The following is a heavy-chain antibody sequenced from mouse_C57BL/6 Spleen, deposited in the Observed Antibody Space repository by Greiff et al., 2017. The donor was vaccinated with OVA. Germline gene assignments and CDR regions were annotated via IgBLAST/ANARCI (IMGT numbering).Heavy chain of an antibody. Sequence: QVQLQQPGAELVMPGASVKLSCKASGYTFTSYWMHWVKQRPGQGLEWIGEIDPSDSYTNYNQKFKGKSTLTVDKSSSTAYMQLSSLTSEDSAVYYCARIDSSGYWFAYGGQGTLVTVSA. J-gene: IGHJ3*01. V-gene: IGHV1-69*01. CDR2: IDPSDSYT. CDR1: GYTFTSYW. D-gene: IGHD3-2*02. CDR3: ARIDSSGYWFAY.